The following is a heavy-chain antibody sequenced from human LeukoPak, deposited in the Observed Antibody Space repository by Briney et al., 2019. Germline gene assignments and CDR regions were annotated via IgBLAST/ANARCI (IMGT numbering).Heavy chain of an antibody. CDR2: ISWNSGNV. CDR3: AKDSGSGSYDAFDI. V-gene: IGHV3-9*03. CDR1: GFTFDDYA. J-gene: IGHJ3*02. Sequence: GGSLRLSCAASGFTFDDYAMHWVRHGPVKGLEWVSGISWNSGNVGYADSVKGRFTISRDNAKNSLYLQMNSLRAEDMALYYCAKDSGSGSYDAFDIWGQGTMVTVSS. D-gene: IGHD1-26*01.